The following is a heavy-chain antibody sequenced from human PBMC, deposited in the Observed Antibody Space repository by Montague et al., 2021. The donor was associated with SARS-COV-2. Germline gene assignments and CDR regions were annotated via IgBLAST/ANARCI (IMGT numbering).Heavy chain of an antibody. J-gene: IGHJ4*02. CDR2: IYYSGTT. D-gene: IGHD3-10*01. Sequence: SETLSLTCSVSSGSIISSCYYWGWIRPPPGKELEWIGNIYYSGTTYYNPSLQSRGTISVATSKNHLSLRLSSVTAADTAVYFCARGMIRGVTTPFDYWGQGSQVTVSS. CDR1: SGSIISSCYY. CDR3: ARGMIRGVTTPFDY. V-gene: IGHV4-39*02.